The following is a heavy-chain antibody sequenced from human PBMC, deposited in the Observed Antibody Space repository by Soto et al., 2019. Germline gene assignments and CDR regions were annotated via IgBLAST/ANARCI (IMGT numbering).Heavy chain of an antibody. Sequence: QVQLVQSGAEVKKPGASVRVSCKASGYSFSNYIMHWIRQAPGQSLEWMGRINAGDGNTRYSQNFQDRVTMTWATAASAAYMDLRSLRSEDTAVYYWARAPGAGTGWYLELWGRGTLVTVSS. CDR1: GYSFSNYI. J-gene: IGHJ2*01. CDR3: ARAPGAGTGWYLEL. V-gene: IGHV1-3*01. D-gene: IGHD6-19*01. CDR2: INAGDGNT.